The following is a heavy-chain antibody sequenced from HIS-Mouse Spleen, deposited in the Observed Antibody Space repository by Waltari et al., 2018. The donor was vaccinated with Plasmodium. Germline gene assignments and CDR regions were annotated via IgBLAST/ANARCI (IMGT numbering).Heavy chain of an antibody. CDR1: GFTFSSYG. D-gene: IGHD3-16*01. CDR2: ISYDGSNK. V-gene: IGHV3-30*18. J-gene: IGHJ4*02. Sequence: QVQLVESGGGVVQPGRSLRLSCAASGFTFSSYGMHWVRQAPGKGLEWVAVISYDGSNKYYADSVKGRFTISRDNSKNTLYLQMNSLRAEDTAVYYCAKAQGVINFDYWGQGTL. CDR3: AKAQGVINFDY.